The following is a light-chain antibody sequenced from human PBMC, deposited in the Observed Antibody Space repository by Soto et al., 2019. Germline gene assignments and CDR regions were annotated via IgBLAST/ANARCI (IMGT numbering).Light chain of an antibody. V-gene: IGKV1-5*03. CDR2: KAS. Sequence: DIQMTQSPSTLSASVGDRVTITCRASQSISNWLAWYQQKPGKAPKLLIYKASSLESGVPSRFSGSVSGTEFTLAISSLQADDFASYYCKQYNSDSPGTFGQGTKVDIK. J-gene: IGKJ1*01. CDR3: KQYNSDSPGT. CDR1: QSISNW.